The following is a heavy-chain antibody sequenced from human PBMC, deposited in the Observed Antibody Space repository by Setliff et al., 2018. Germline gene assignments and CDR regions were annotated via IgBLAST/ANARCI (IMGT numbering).Heavy chain of an antibody. D-gene: IGHD3-22*01. V-gene: IGHV4-39*01. CDR2: VDRSGNT. Sequence: TCTLSGDSISRSTYYWGWIRQSPGKGLDWIGTVDRSGNTFYNPSLNSRVTISVDTSKNQFSLKLTSVSTADTAVYSCARRDSTGYYGYSFDFWGQGTLVTVSS. CDR1: GDSISRSTYY. J-gene: IGHJ4*02. CDR3: ARRDSTGYYGYSFDF.